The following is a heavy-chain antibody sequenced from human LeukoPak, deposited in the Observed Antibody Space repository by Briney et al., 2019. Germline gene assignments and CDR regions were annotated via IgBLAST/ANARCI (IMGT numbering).Heavy chain of an antibody. Sequence: GGSLRLSCAASGFTFSSYAMHWVRQAPGKGLEYVSANSSNGGSTYYANSVKGSFTISRDNSKNTLYLQMGSLRAEDMAVYYCAKGYCSGGSCHYYFDYWGQGTLVTVSS. V-gene: IGHV3-64*01. CDR3: AKGYCSGGSCHYYFDY. D-gene: IGHD2-15*01. CDR1: GFTFSSYA. J-gene: IGHJ4*02. CDR2: NSSNGGST.